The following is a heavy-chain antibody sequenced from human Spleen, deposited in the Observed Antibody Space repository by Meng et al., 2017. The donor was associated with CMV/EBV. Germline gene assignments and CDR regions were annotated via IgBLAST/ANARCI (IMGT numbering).Heavy chain of an antibody. D-gene: IGHD2-2*01. Sequence: ASVKVSCKASGYTFTSYDINWVRQATGQGLEWTGWMNPNSGNTGYAQKFQGRVTMTRNTSISTAYMELSSLRSEDTAVYYCARGRYCSSTSCYSFDYWGQGTLVTVSS. J-gene: IGHJ4*02. CDR2: MNPNSGNT. V-gene: IGHV1-8*01. CDR1: GYTFTSYD. CDR3: ARGRYCSSTSCYSFDY.